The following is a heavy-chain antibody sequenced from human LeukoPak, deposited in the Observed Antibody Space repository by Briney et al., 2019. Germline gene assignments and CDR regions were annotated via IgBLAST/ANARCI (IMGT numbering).Heavy chain of an antibody. J-gene: IGHJ3*02. CDR2: ISYDGSNK. D-gene: IGHD2-21*01. Sequence: LAGGSLRLSCAASGFTFSSYAMHWVRQAPGKGLEWVAVISYDGSNKYYADSVKGRFTISRDNSKNTLYLQMNSLRAEDTAVYYCAIIGCYRGVCAFDIWGQGTMVTVSS. CDR1: GFTFSSYA. CDR3: AIIGCYRGVCAFDI. V-gene: IGHV3-30-3*01.